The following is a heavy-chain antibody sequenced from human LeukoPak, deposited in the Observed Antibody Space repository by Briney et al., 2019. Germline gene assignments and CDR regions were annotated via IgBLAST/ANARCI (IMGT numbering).Heavy chain of an antibody. V-gene: IGHV3-21*01. J-gene: IGHJ3*02. CDR3: ARASGSPTPGDDAFDI. CDR2: ISSSSSYI. CDR1: GFTLSSYR. Sequence: GGSLRSSGAAFGFTLSSYRMTWARQPPGKGLEGVSSISSSSSYIYYADSVKGRFTISRDNAKNSLYLQMNSLRAEDTAVYYCARASGSPTPGDDAFDIWGQGTMVTVSS. D-gene: IGHD1-26*01.